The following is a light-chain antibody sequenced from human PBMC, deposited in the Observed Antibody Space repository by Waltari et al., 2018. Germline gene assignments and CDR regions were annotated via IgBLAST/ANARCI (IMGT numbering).Light chain of an antibody. CDR2: WAS. J-gene: IGKJ2*01. CDR3: QQCYTFPYT. CDR1: KSVLSSSNHKNY. V-gene: IGKV4-1*01. Sequence: IVLTQSPDSLAVSLGERATINCKSSKSVLSSSNHKNYLGWNQQRPGQPPKRLITWASTREAWVPDRFSGSGSGTDFTLPISSLQAEDVAVYFGQQCYTFPYTFGQGTKLEIK.